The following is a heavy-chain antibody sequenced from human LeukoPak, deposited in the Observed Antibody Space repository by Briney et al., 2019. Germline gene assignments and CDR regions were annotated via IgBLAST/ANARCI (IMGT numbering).Heavy chain of an antibody. CDR1: GFTFDNFA. J-gene: IGHJ4*02. D-gene: IGHD3-22*01. CDR3: ARDPRGPTGYDSPGRDTFDS. Sequence: PGGSLRLSCTASGFTFDNFAMHWVRQAPGKGLEGVAVIFYDGTIYYYADSVKGRFTISRDNSKNTLYLQMRSLRPDDTAVYYCARDPRGPTGYDSPGRDTFDSWGQGSLVAVSS. V-gene: IGHV3-30*04. CDR2: IFYDGTIY.